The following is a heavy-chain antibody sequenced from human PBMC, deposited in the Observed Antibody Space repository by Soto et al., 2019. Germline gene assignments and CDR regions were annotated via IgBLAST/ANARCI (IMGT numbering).Heavy chain of an antibody. CDR3: VQPTGWPGFPF. CDR2: IYGGGTT. J-gene: IGHJ4*02. D-gene: IGHD6-19*01. V-gene: IGHV3-53*01. CDR1: GFSVSSKY. Sequence: EVQLVESGGGLIQPGGSLRLSCAASGFSVSSKYMTWVRQAPGKGLEWVSVIYGGGTTYYADSVKGRVTISRDNFKNTLDLQMNHPGAEDPAVYFFVQPTGWPGFPFWGPGNLVTVSS.